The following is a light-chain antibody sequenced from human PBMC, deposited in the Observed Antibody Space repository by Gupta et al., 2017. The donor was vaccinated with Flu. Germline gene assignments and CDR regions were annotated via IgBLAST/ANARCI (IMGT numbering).Light chain of an antibody. V-gene: IGLV2-14*03. CDR3: SSYTSSSTVV. J-gene: IGLJ2*01. Sequence: QSALTQPASGSGSPGQSIHISCTGTSSDVGGYNYVSWYQQYPGKAPKYIIYDVSNRPSGVSSRFSGSKSDNTASLTISGLQAEDEADYYCSSYTSSSTVVFGGGTRVTVL. CDR2: DVS. CDR1: SSDVGGYNY.